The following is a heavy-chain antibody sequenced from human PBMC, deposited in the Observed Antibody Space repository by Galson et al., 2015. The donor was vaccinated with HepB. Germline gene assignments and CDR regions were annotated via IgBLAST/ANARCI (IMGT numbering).Heavy chain of an antibody. CDR1: GFTVSSNY. CDR2: IYSGGST. V-gene: IGHV3-53*01. D-gene: IGHD3-22*01. CDR3: AGTKAYDSSGYFLRVGDAFDI. Sequence: SLRLSCAASGFTVSSNYMSWVRQAPGKGLEWVSVIYSGGSTYYADSVKGRFTISRDNSKNTLYLQMNSLRAEDTAVYYCAGTKAYDSSGYFLRVGDAFDIWGQGTMVTVSS. J-gene: IGHJ3*02.